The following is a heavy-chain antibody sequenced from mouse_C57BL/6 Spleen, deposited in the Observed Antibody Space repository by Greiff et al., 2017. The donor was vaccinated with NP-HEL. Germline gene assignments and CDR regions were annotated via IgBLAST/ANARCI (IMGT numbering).Heavy chain of an antibody. J-gene: IGHJ4*01. Sequence: QVQLQQPGAELVKPGASVKLSCKASGYTFTSYWMHWVKQRPGQGLEWIGMIHPNSGSTNYNEKFKSKATLTVDKSSSKAYMQLSSLTSEDSAVYYCARRGLGGMDYWGQGTSVTVSS. CDR1: GYTFTSYW. CDR3: ARRGLGGMDY. CDR2: IHPNSGST. D-gene: IGHD3-1*01. V-gene: IGHV1-64*01.